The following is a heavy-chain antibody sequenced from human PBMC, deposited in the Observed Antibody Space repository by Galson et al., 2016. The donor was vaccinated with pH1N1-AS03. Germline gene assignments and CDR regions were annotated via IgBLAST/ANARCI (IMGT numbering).Heavy chain of an antibody. CDR2: VNGDGSST. CDR1: GFTFSNLW. V-gene: IGHV3-74*01. J-gene: IGHJ4*02. CDR3: ATGRGYYYEY. D-gene: IGHD3-10*01. Sequence: SLRLSCAASGFTFSNLWMHWVRQGPGEGLVWVARVNGDGSSTTYADSVKGRFTISRDNAKNTVYLQMISLRAEDTAVYYCATGRGYYYEYWGQGTQVTVSS.